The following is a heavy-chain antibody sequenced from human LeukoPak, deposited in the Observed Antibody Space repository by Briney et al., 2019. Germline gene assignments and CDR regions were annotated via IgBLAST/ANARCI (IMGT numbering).Heavy chain of an antibody. CDR1: GYSFTSYW. Sequence: GESLKISCKGSGYSFTSYWIGWVRQMPGKGLEWMGIIYPGDSDTRYSPSFQGQVTISADKSISTAYLQWSSLRSEDTAVYYCARDYYYDSSGYFDYWGQGTLVTVSS. V-gene: IGHV5-51*01. CDR3: ARDYYYDSSGYFDY. CDR2: IYPGDSDT. J-gene: IGHJ4*02. D-gene: IGHD3-22*01.